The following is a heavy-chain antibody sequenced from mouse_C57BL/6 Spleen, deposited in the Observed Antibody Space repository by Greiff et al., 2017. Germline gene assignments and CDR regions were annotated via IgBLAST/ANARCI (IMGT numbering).Heavy chain of an antibody. D-gene: IGHD2-12*01. CDR3: ARRVDLRDYFDY. CDR1: GFTFSSYG. J-gene: IGHJ2*01. Sequence: DVQLVESGGDLVKPGGSLKLSCAASGFTFSSYGMSWVRQTPDKRLEWVATISSGGSYTYYPDSVKGRFTISRDNAKNTLYLQMSSLKSEDTAMYYCARRVDLRDYFDYWGQGTTLTVSS. CDR2: ISSGGSYT. V-gene: IGHV5-6*01.